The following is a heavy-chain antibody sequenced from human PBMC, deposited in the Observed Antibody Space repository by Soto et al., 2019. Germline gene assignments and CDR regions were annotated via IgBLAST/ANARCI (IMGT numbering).Heavy chain of an antibody. CDR1: GYTLTGYY. D-gene: IGHD6-13*01. CDR3: ARGGYLLVNWLDP. J-gene: IGHJ5*02. V-gene: IGHV1-2*07. CDR2: INPNTGVT. Sequence: GASVKVSCKASGYTLTGYYMHWVRQAPGQGLEWLGWINPNTGVTKYAHDFQGRVTMTRDTSISTTYMELSRLRSDDTAVYYCARGGYLLVNWLDPCGQGTLVTVSS.